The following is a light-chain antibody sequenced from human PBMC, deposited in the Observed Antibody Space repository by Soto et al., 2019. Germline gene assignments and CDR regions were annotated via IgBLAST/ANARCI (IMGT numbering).Light chain of an antibody. J-gene: IGLJ2*01. CDR3: AAWDDSLNGPV. CDR2: SNN. V-gene: IGLV1-44*01. CDR1: SSNIGSNT. Sequence: QSVQTQPPSASGTPGQRVTISCSGSSSNIGSNTVNWYQQFPGTAPKLLIYSNNQRPSGVPDRFSGSKSGTSASLAISGLQSEDEADYYCAAWDDSLNGPVFGGGTKVTVL.